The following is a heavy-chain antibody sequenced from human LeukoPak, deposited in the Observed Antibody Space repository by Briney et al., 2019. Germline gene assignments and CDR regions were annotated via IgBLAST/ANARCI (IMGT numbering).Heavy chain of an antibody. CDR1: GFTLSSYW. D-gene: IGHD3-10*01. CDR3: ARIRFGESYAPKSYYYYYMDV. CDR2: IKQDGSEK. Sequence: GGSLRLSCAASGFTLSSYWMSWVRQAPGKGLERVANIKQDGSEKYYVDSVKGRFTISRDNAKNSLYLQMNRLRVEDTAVYYCARIRFGESYAPKSYYYYYMDVWGIGTTVTISS. J-gene: IGHJ6*03. V-gene: IGHV3-7*01.